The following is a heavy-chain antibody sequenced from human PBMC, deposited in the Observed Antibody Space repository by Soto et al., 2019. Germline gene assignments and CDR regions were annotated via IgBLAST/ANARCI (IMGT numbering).Heavy chain of an antibody. Sequence: SETLSLTCTVSGGSISSSSYYWGWIRQPPGKGLEGIGSIYYSGSTYYNPSLKSRVTISVDTSKNQFSLKLSSVTAADTAVYYCARRGFDWYYYYGMDVWGQGTTVTVSS. CDR1: GGSISSSSYY. V-gene: IGHV4-39*01. D-gene: IGHD3-9*01. CDR2: IYYSGST. J-gene: IGHJ6*02. CDR3: ARRGFDWYYYYGMDV.